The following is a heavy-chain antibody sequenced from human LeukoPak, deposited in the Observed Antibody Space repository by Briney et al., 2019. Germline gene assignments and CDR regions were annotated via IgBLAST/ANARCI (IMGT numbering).Heavy chain of an antibody. V-gene: IGHV1-58*02. D-gene: IGHD3-22*01. J-gene: IGHJ3*02. CDR1: GFTFTSSA. CDR3: AAETYYYDSIATLDAFDI. CDR2: IVVGSGNT. Sequence: GTSVKVSCKASGFTFTSSAMQWVRQARGQRLKWIGWIVVGSGNTNYAQKFQERVTITRDMSTSTAYMELGSLRSEDTAVYYCAAETYYYDSIATLDAFDIWGQGTMVTVSS.